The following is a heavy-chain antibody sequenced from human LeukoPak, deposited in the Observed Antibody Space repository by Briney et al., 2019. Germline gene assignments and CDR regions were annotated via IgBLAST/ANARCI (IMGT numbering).Heavy chain of an antibody. J-gene: IGHJ4*02. D-gene: IGHD4-23*01. CDR3: AREGGGTDI. Sequence: GGSLRLSCAASGFTFRTYVMTWVRQAPGKGLEWVANIKHDGEYYVDSVKGRFTISRDNAKNSLYLQMNSLRVDDTAVYYCAREGGGTDIWGQGTLVTVSS. CDR2: IKHDGE. V-gene: IGHV3-7*05. CDR1: GFTFRTYV.